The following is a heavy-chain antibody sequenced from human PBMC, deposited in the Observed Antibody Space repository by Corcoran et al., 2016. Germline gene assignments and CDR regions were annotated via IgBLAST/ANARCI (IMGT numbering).Heavy chain of an antibody. Sequence: QVQLQQWGAELLKPSETLSLTCAVYGGSFSGYYWSWIRQPPGKGLEWIGEINHSGSTNYNPSLTSRVTISVDTSKNQFSLKLSSVTAADTAVYYWARAKYSCGRSYFDYWGQGTLVTGSS. CDR1: GGSFSGYY. CDR3: ARAKYSCGRSYFDY. J-gene: IGHJ4*02. D-gene: IGHD5-18*01. CDR2: INHSGST. V-gene: IGHV4-34*01.